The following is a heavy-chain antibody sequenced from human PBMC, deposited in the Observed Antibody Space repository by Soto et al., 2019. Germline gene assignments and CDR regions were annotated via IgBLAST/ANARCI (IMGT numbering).Heavy chain of an antibody. J-gene: IGHJ6*02. CDR2: IYYSGST. D-gene: IGHD3-3*01. Sequence: KPSETLSLTCTVSGGSISSYYWSWIRQPPGKGLEWIGYIYYSGSTNYNPSLKSRVTISVDTSKNQFSLKLSSVTAADTAVYYCARSLDFWSGSSYGMDVWGQGTTVTVSS. V-gene: IGHV4-59*01. CDR1: GGSISSYY. CDR3: ARSLDFWSGSSYGMDV.